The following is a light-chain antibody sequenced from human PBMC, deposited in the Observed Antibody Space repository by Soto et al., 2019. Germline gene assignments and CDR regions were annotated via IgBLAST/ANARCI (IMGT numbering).Light chain of an antibody. CDR3: QPYYNCPLT. J-gene: IGKJ4*01. CDR2: DTS. V-gene: IGKV3-15*01. Sequence: EIVLPQSPATLSLSPGERATLSFRASQSADSYLAWYHQKPGQAPTLLIYDTSTRATGVPTRFSGSRSGAEFTLTINSLQSEEFAVYYCQPYYNCPLTFGGGTKVDIK. CDR1: QSADSY.